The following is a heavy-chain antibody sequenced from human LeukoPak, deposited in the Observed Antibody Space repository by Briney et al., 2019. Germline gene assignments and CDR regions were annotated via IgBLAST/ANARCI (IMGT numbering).Heavy chain of an antibody. D-gene: IGHD7-27*01. J-gene: IGHJ4*02. V-gene: IGHV1-69*13. CDR1: GGTFSSYA. CDR2: IIPIFGTA. CDR3: ASTPGWGSLDYFDY. Sequence: PSASVKVSCKASGGTFSSYAISWVRQAPGQGLEWMGGIIPIFGTANYAQKFQGRVTITADESTSTAYMELSSLRSEDTAVYYCASTPGWGSLDYFDYWGQGTLVTVSS.